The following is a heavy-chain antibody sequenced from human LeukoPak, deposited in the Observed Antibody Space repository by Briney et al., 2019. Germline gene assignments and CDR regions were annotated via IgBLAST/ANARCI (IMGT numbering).Heavy chain of an antibody. Sequence: AGGSLRLSCAASGFTFSRNAMNWVRQAPGKGLEWVSFISSSSNYMSYADSVKGRFTISRDNAKNSLYLQMNSLRAEDTAVYYCARTRITMIVGLASRFDYWGQGTLVTVSS. CDR3: ARTRITMIVGLASRFDY. V-gene: IGHV3-21*01. D-gene: IGHD3-22*01. CDR2: ISSSSNYM. CDR1: GFTFSRNA. J-gene: IGHJ4*02.